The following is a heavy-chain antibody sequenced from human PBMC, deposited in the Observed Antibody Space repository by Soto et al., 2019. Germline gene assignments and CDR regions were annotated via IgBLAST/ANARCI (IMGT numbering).Heavy chain of an antibody. D-gene: IGHD7-27*01. Sequence: PSEPLYRTFTVSGSSISTASYCWSWIRQSPDKGLEWIGHIYDGGTTYSSPSLKGRVTISADTSETQFSLKLNSVSAADTAVYYCARGPSGDKVDYWGQG. CDR1: GSSISTASYC. V-gene: IGHV4-30-4*01. CDR3: ARGPSGDKVDY. CDR2: IYDGGTT. J-gene: IGHJ4*02.